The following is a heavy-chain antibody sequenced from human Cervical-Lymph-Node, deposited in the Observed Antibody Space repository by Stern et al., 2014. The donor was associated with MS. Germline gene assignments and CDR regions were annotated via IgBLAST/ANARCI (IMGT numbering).Heavy chain of an antibody. CDR2: INLSDGAT. J-gene: IGHJ3*01. V-gene: IGHV1-46*03. CDR3: AREGADNDAFDV. Sequence: QVQLVESGAEVKKPGASVTVSCRTSGYTFIDYYIHWVRQAPGQGLEWMGIINLSDGATTYADKFQGRVTMTRDTSTNTAYMQLGSLTSEDTAVFFCAREGADNDAFDVWGQGTMVTVSS. D-gene: IGHD1-26*01. CDR1: GYTFIDYY.